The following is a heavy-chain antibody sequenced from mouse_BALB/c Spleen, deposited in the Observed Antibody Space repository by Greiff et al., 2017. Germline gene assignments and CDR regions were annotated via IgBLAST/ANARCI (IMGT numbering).Heavy chain of an antibody. CDR2: ISNGGGST. D-gene: IGHD2-10*02. Sequence: EVKLVESGGGLVQPGGSLKLSCAASGFTFSSYTMSWVRQTPEKRLEWVAYISNGGGSTYYPDTVKGRFTISRDNAKNTLYLQMSSLKSEDTAMYYCARRYGAMDYWGQGTSVTVSS. J-gene: IGHJ4*01. V-gene: IGHV5-12-2*01. CDR3: ARRYGAMDY. CDR1: GFTFSSYT.